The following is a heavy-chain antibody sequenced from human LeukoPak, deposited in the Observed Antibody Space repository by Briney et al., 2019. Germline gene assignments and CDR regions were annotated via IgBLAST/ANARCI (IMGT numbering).Heavy chain of an antibody. CDR1: GFTFSSYG. J-gene: IGHJ4*02. V-gene: IGHV3-30*02. Sequence: GGSLRLSCAASGFTFSSYGMHWVRQAPGKGLEWVAFIRYDGSNKYYADSVKGRFTISRDNSKNTLYLQMNSLRAEDTAVYYCAKKLTGSGYYFDYWGQGTLVTVSS. CDR2: IRYDGSNK. D-gene: IGHD1-14*01. CDR3: AKKLTGSGYYFDY.